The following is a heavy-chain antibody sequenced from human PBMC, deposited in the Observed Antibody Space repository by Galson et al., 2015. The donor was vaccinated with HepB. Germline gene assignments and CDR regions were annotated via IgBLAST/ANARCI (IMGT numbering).Heavy chain of an antibody. V-gene: IGHV3-23*01. Sequence: LRLSCAASGFTFSNYAMSWVRQAPGKGLEWVSAISGSGANTYYADSVKGRFTISRDNSKNTLYLQMNSLRAEDTAVYYCGKDGKGIPVPGPSGTAITGGQGTLVTVSS. CDR3: GKDGKGIPVPGPSGTAIT. D-gene: IGHD1-14*01. CDR2: ISGSGANT. J-gene: IGHJ4*02. CDR1: GFTFSNYA.